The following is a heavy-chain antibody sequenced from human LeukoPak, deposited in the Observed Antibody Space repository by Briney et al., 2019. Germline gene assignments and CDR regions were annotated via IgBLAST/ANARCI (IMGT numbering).Heavy chain of an antibody. V-gene: IGHV3-11*01. D-gene: IGHD3-9*01. CDR1: GFTFTDYY. Sequence: GGSLRLSCAASGFTFTDYYMSWIRQAPGKGLEWVSYITNSGTTIYYADSVKGRFTISRDNAKNSLYLQMNSLRAEDTAVYYCARDGHYDILTGYFQDWGQGTLDTVFS. J-gene: IGHJ1*01. CDR3: ARDGHYDILTGYFQD. CDR2: ITNSGTTI.